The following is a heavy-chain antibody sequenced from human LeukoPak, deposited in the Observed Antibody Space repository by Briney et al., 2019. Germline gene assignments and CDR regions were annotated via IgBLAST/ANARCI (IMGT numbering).Heavy chain of an antibody. J-gene: IGHJ4*02. CDR2: IYTSGST. D-gene: IGHD3-10*01. V-gene: IGHV4-61*02. Sequence: PSQTLSLTCTVSGGSISSGSYYWSWIRQPAGKGLEWIGRIYTSGSTNYNPSLKSRVTISVDTSKNQFSLKLSSVTAADTAVYYCARGPMVRGVPKAMSQSHASDYWGQGTLVTVS. CDR3: ARGPMVRGVPKAMSQSHASDY. CDR1: GGSISSGSYY.